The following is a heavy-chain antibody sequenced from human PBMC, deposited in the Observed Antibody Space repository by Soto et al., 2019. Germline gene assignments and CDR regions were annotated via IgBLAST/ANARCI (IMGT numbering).Heavy chain of an antibody. D-gene: IGHD2-2*02. V-gene: IGHV1-58*01. CDR1: GFTFTSSA. CDR2: IVVGSGNT. Sequence: SVKVSCKASGFTFTSSAVQWVRQARGQRLEWIGWIVVGSGNTNYAQNFQEGVTITRDMSTSTAYMELSSLRAEDTAVYYCAKDILLVPAAIRGQCFDYWGQGALVTVSS. CDR3: AKDILLVPAAIRGQCFDY. J-gene: IGHJ4*02.